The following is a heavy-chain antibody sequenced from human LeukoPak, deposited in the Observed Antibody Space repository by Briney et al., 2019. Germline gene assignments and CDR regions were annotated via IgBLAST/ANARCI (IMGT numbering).Heavy chain of an antibody. Sequence: SETLSLTCTVSGGSMSPYHWGWIRQPPGKGLEWIGSIYYSGSTYYNPSLKSRVTISVDTSKNQFSLKLSSVTAADTAVYYCARHSGSYYYFDYWGQGTLVTVSS. D-gene: IGHD1-26*01. J-gene: IGHJ4*02. CDR1: GGSMSPYH. CDR3: ARHSGSYYYFDY. V-gene: IGHV4-39*01. CDR2: IYYSGST.